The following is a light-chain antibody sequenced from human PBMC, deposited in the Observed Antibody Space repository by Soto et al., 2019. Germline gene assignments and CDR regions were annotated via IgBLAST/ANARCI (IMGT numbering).Light chain of an antibody. Sequence: QSVLTQPASVSGSPGQSITISCTGTSSDVGVYNFVSWYQQHPDKAPKLMIYDVTNRPSGVSNRFSGSKSGNTASLTISGLQAEDEADYYCSSYTSISTYVFGTGTKVTVL. J-gene: IGLJ1*01. V-gene: IGLV2-14*01. CDR1: SSDVGVYNF. CDR3: SSYTSISTYV. CDR2: DVT.